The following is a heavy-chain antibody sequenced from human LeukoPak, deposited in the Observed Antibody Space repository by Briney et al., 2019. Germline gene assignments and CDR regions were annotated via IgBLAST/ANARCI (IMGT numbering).Heavy chain of an antibody. Sequence: GGSLRLSCAASGFTFSSYWMHWVRQAPGKGLVWVSRINSDGSSTSYADSVKGRFTISRDNAKNTLYLQMNSLRAEDTAVHYCATEDYYDSSCFDYWGQGTLVTVSS. D-gene: IGHD3-22*01. CDR3: ATEDYYDSSCFDY. J-gene: IGHJ4*02. V-gene: IGHV3-74*01. CDR2: INSDGSST. CDR1: GFTFSSYW.